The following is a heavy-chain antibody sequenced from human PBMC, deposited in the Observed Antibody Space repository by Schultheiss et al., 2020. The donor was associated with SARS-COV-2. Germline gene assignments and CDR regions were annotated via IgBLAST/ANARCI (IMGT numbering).Heavy chain of an antibody. D-gene: IGHD3-22*01. CDR1: GFTFDDYA. J-gene: IGHJ4*02. V-gene: IGHV3-9*01. CDR2: ITWDSRTL. CDR3: AREGPYYDSSGYFDY. Sequence: GGSLRLSCAASGFTFDDYAMHWVRQAPGKGLEWVSYITWDSRTLAYADSVKGRFTISRDNAKNSLYLQMNSLRAEDTAVYYCAREGPYYDSSGYFDYWGQGTLVTVSS.